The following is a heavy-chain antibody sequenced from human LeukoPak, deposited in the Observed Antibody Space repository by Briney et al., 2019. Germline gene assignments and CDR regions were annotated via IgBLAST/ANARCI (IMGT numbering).Heavy chain of an antibody. CDR3: ARRSSGRYKAFDI. J-gene: IGHJ3*02. Sequence: PWASVKVSCKASGGTFSSYAISWVRQATGQGLEWMGWMNPNSGNTGYAQKFQGRVTITRNTSISTAYMELSSLRSEDTAVYYCARRSSGRYKAFDIWGQGTMVTVSS. D-gene: IGHD6-19*01. CDR1: GGTFSSYA. V-gene: IGHV1-8*03. CDR2: MNPNSGNT.